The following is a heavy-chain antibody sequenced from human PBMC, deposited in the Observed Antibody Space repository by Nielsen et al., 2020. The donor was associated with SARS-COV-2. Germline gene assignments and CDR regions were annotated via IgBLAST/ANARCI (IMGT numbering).Heavy chain of an antibody. CDR3: ARTSRDITIFGVVIRLGY. V-gene: IGHV1-69*05. Sequence: SVKVSCKASGGTFSSYAISWVRQAPGQGLEWMGGIIPIFGTANYAQKLQDRVTMTTDTSTSTAYMELRSLRSDDTAVYYCARTSRDITIFGVVIRLGYWGQGTLVTVSS. J-gene: IGHJ4*02. CDR1: GGTFSSYA. D-gene: IGHD3-3*01. CDR2: IIPIFGTA.